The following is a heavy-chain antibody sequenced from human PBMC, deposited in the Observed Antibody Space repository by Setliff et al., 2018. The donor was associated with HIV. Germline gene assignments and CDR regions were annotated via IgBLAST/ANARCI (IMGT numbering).Heavy chain of an antibody. Sequence: GGSLRLSCAASGFTFSSYSMNWVRPAPGKGLEWVSAISSGGEIMFYADSVKGRFTISRDNSKNTLYLQMISLRADDTAVYYCAKSLLVAGNDYWGQGTLVTVSS. D-gene: IGHD2-8*02. CDR3: AKSLLVAGNDY. V-gene: IGHV3-23*01. J-gene: IGHJ4*02. CDR2: ISSGGEIM. CDR1: GFTFSSYS.